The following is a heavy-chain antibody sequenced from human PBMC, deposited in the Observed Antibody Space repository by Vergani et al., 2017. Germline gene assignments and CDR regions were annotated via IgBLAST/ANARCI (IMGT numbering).Heavy chain of an antibody. Sequence: QVQLQQWGAGLLKPSETLSLTCAVYGGSFSGYYWSWIRQPPGKGLEWIGEINHSGSTNYNPSLKSRVTISVDTSKNQFSLKLSSVTATDTAMYYCARSRLRYSSGWYGTRDAFDIWGQGTMVTVSS. CDR3: ARSRLRYSSGWYGTRDAFDI. J-gene: IGHJ3*02. CDR2: INHSGST. V-gene: IGHV4-34*01. D-gene: IGHD6-19*01. CDR1: GGSFSGYY.